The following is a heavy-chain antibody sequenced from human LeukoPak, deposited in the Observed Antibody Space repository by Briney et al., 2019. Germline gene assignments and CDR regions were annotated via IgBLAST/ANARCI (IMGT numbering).Heavy chain of an antibody. CDR2: IYSGGST. CDR1: GFTVSSNY. D-gene: IGHD6-13*01. J-gene: IGHJ6*02. CDR3: AKAPPSSYYYYGMDV. Sequence: GGSLRLSCAASGFTVSSNYMSWVRQAPGKGLEWVSVIYSGGSTYYADSVKGRFTISRDNSKNTLYLQVNSLRAEDTAVYHCAKAPPSSYYYYGMDVWGQGTTVTVSS. V-gene: IGHV3-53*01.